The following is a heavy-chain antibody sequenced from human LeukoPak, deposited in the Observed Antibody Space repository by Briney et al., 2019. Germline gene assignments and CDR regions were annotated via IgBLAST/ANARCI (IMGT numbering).Heavy chain of an antibody. CDR3: ARENFGRVVVSLDC. V-gene: IGHV3-48*03. Sequence: PGGSLRLSCAASGFTFSSYEMNWVRQAPGKGLEWVSYITSSGSTKYYADSVKGRFTISRDNAKNSLFLQMNSLRDEDTAVYYCARENFGRVVVSLDCWGQGTLVTVSS. D-gene: IGHD3-16*02. CDR1: GFTFSSYE. J-gene: IGHJ4*02. CDR2: ITSSGSTK.